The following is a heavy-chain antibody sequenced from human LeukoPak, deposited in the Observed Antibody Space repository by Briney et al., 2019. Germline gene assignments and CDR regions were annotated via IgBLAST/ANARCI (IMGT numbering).Heavy chain of an antibody. D-gene: IGHD3-3*01. V-gene: IGHV4-38-2*02. CDR2: IYHSGST. CDR1: GYSISSGYY. CDR3: ARGRSGIDAFDI. J-gene: IGHJ3*02. Sequence: SETLSLTCTVSGYSISSGYYWGWIRQPPGKGLEWIGSIYHSGSTYYNPSLKSRVTISVDTSKNQFSLKLSSVTAADTAVYYCARGRSGIDAFDIWGQGTMVTVSS.